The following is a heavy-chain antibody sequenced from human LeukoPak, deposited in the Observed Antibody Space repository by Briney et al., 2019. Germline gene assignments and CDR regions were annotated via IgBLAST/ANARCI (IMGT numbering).Heavy chain of an antibody. V-gene: IGHV3-30*02. CDR2: IRYDGSNK. J-gene: IGHJ4*02. CDR3: AKEGNEWELPTDY. CDR1: GFTFTSFG. D-gene: IGHD1-26*01. Sequence: PGGTLRLSCAASGFTFTSFGMSWVRQAPGKGLEWVAFIRYDGSNKYYADSVKGRFTISRDNSKNTLYLQMNSLRAEDTAVYYCAKEGNEWELPTDYWGQGTLVTVSS.